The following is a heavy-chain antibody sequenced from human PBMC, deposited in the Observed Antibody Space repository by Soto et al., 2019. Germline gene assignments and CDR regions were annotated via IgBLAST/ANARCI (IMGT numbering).Heavy chain of an antibody. J-gene: IGHJ5*02. D-gene: IGHD1-1*01. CDR3: ARGTQEGFVP. V-gene: IGHV4-30-4*01. Sequence: QVSLQESGPGLVKPSQTLSLSCTVSGDSITDGDYYWSWIRQPPGKDLEWIAYIYYNGIIHYNPSLKSRVTISLDPSKNQFSLTMTSVTDADTAVYSCARGTQEGFVPWGQGTLVTVSS. CDR1: GDSITDGDYY. CDR2: IYYNGII.